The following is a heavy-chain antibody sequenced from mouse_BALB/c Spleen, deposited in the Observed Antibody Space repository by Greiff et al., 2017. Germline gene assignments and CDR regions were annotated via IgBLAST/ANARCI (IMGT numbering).Heavy chain of an antibody. J-gene: IGHJ4*01. D-gene: IGHD2-4*01. V-gene: IGHV5-17*02. CDR1: GFTFSSFG. CDR2: ISSGSSTI. Sequence: EVKLVESGGGLVQPGGSRKLSCAASGFTFSSFGMHWVRQAPEKGLEWVAYISSGSSTIYYADTVKGRFTISRDNPKNTLFLQMTSLRSEDTAMYYCARSPPMITTGSMDYWGQGTSGTGSS. CDR3: ARSPPMITTGSMDY.